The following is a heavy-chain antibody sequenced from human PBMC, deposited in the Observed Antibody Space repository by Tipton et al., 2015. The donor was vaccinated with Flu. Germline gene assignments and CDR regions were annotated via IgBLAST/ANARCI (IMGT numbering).Heavy chain of an antibody. CDR3: ARHTGDSVRGVIDY. Sequence: LRLSCSVSGYSIRSAYYWGWLRRPQGKGLGWIGTIYHSGTTYYNPSLKSRLTISVDTSKNQFSLRLSSVTAADTAVYYCARHTGDSVRGVIDYWGQGTLVTVSS. J-gene: IGHJ4*02. V-gene: IGHV4-38-2*01. CDR1: GYSIRSAYY. D-gene: IGHD3-10*02. CDR2: IYHSGTT.